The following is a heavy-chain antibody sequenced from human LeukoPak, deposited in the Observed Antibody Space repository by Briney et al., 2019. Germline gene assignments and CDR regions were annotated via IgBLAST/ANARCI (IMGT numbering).Heavy chain of an antibody. CDR3: SKLGNDVFDY. CDR1: GFTFSSYS. V-gene: IGHV3-21*01. D-gene: IGHD1-1*01. J-gene: IGHJ4*02. Sequence: GGSLRLSCAASGFTFSSYSMNWVRQAPGKGLEWVSSISSSSSYIYYADSVKGRFTIPRDNAKNSLYLQMNSLRAEDTAVYYCSKLGNDVFDYWGQGTLVTVSA. CDR2: ISSSSSYI.